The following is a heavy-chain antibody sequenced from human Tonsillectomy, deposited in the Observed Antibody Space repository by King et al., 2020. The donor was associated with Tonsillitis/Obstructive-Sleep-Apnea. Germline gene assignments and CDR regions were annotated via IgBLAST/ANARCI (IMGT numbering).Heavy chain of an antibody. CDR1: GFTFSDYY. CDR3: ARKKDFWSGYYDY. Sequence: VQLVESGGGLVKPGGSLRLSRAASGFTFSDYYMSWIRQAPGKGLEWVSYISSSSSYTNYADSVKGRFTISRDNAKNSLYLQMNSLRAEDTAVYYCARKKDFWSGYYDYWGQGTLVTVSS. J-gene: IGHJ4*02. V-gene: IGHV3-11*06. CDR2: ISSSSSYT. D-gene: IGHD3-3*01.